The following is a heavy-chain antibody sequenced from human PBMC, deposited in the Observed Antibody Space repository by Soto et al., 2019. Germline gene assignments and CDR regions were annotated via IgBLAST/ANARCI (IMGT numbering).Heavy chain of an antibody. CDR1: GFNFENYA. J-gene: IGHJ6*03. Sequence: EVLLVESGGGLVQPDRPLRLSCEASGFNFENYAMHWVRQAPGKGLEWVSAISWNSGQLDYAGSVRGRFTISRDNGKNSLYLEMNSLRPDDTALYFCAKDKPTGEYSYYRYMDVWGRGTTVIVSS. V-gene: IGHV3-9*01. CDR3: AKDKPTGEYSYYRYMDV. CDR2: ISWNSGQL. D-gene: IGHD4-17*01.